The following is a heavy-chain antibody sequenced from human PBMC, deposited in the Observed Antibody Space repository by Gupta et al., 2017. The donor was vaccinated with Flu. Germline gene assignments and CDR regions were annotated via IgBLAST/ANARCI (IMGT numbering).Heavy chain of an antibody. CDR3: ARVTGTIGYYDFWSGYYTGYGINHDAFDI. CDR2: ISAYNGNT. J-gene: IGHJ3*02. CDR1: GYTFTSYG. V-gene: IGHV1-18*01. Sequence: QVQLVQSGAEVKKPGASVKVSCKASGYTFTSYGISWVRQAPGQGLEWMGWISAYNGNTNDAQKLQGRVTMTTDTSTSTAYMELRSLRSDDTAVYYCARVTGTIGYYDFWSGYYTGYGINHDAFDIWGQGTMVTVSS. D-gene: IGHD3-3*01.